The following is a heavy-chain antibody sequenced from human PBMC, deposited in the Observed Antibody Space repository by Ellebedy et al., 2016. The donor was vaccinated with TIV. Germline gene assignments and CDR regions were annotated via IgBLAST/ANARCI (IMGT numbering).Heavy chain of an antibody. Sequence: GGSLRLSCAASGFSFRSYWMSWVRQAPGKGLEWVASIRQDGNEKDYVDSVKGRFTISRDNGKNSLDLKMNSLRAEDTAVYYCAREGAYGDYSQVSFPFDPWGQGILVTVSS. D-gene: IGHD4-17*01. CDR1: GFSFRSYW. CDR3: AREGAYGDYSQVSFPFDP. CDR2: IRQDGNEK. J-gene: IGHJ5*02. V-gene: IGHV3-7*01.